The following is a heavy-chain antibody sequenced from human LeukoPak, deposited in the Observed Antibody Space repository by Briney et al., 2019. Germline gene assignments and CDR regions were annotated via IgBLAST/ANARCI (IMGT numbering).Heavy chain of an antibody. Sequence: SETLSLTCAVYGGSFSGYYWSWIRQPPGKGLEWIGYIYYSGSTNYNPSLKSRVTISVDTSKNQFSLKLSSVTAADTAVYYCARDVVNYYGMDVWGQGTTVTVSS. CDR2: IYYSGST. J-gene: IGHJ6*02. CDR3: ARDVVNYYGMDV. V-gene: IGHV4-59*01. CDR1: GGSFSGYY. D-gene: IGHD2-21*01.